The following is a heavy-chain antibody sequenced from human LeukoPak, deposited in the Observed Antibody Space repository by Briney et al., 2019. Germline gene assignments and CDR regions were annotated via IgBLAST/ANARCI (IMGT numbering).Heavy chain of an antibody. CDR1: GFPFSDFS. J-gene: IGHJ4*02. D-gene: IGHD2-8*01. CDR2: TNSGGNST. Sequence: GGSLRLSCATSGFPFSDFSMSWVRQAPGKGLEWISTTNSGGNSTYYAESVKGRFTISRDNSKNTLYLQMSSLRVEDTAVYYCAKQSYARSLGEGGPGTLVSASS. CDR3: AKQSYARSLGE. V-gene: IGHV3-23*01.